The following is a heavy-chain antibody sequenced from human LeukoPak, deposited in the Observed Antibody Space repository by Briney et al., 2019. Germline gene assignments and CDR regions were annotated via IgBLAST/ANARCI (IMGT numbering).Heavy chain of an antibody. CDR2: ISYDGRNK. V-gene: IGHV3-30*18. Sequence: GGSLRLSCAASGFNFRDHWMDWVRQAPGKGLEWVAVISYDGRNKHYPDSVKGRFTISRDISTDTLWLQMDSLRTEDTAVYYCAKGPLRGTAAAIDYWGQGTLVTVSS. CDR1: GFNFRDHW. CDR3: AKGPLRGTAAAIDY. J-gene: IGHJ4*02. D-gene: IGHD2-2*01.